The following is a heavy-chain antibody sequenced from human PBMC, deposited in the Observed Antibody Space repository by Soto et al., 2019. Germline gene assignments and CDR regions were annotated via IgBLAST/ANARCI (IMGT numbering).Heavy chain of an antibody. J-gene: IGHJ5*02. D-gene: IGHD3-10*01. V-gene: IGHV4-59*12. CDR1: GVSITSYF. Sequence: KTSETLSLTCTVSGVSITSYFWSWIRQTPGKGLDWIGSISFSGATYSNPSLKGRAALSVDTSKNQFSLKLSSVTAADTAIYFCARARGADRPNWFDPWGQGIQVTVSS. CDR3: ARARGADRPNWFDP. CDR2: ISFSGAT.